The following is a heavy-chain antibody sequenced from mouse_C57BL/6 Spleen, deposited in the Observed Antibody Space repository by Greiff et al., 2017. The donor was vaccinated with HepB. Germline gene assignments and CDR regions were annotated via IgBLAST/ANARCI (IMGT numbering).Heavy chain of an antibody. CDR2: IDPENGDT. CDR1: GFNIKDDY. CDR3: TTGGNYFDY. J-gene: IGHJ2*01. Sequence: VQLQQSGAELVRPGASVKLSRTASGFNIKDDYMHWVKQRPEQGLEWIGWIDPENGDTEYASKFQGKATITADTSSNTAYLQLSSLTSEDTAVYYCTTGGNYFDYWGQGTTLTVSS. V-gene: IGHV14-4*01.